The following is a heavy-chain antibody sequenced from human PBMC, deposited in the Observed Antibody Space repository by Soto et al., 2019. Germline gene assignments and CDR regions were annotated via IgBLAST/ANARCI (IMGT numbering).Heavy chain of an antibody. CDR1: GYSFTNYW. Sequence: EESLKISCKCSGYSFTNYWIGWVRQMRGKGLEWMGIIYPGDSDTRYSPSFQGQVTISDDKSITAAYLQGSSLKASATAMYYCTTVYYYDSSGQYDNGDAFDTWGQGTLVTV. D-gene: IGHD3-22*01. J-gene: IGHJ3*02. CDR3: TTVYYYDSSGQYDNGDAFDT. V-gene: IGHV5-51*01. CDR2: IYPGDSDT.